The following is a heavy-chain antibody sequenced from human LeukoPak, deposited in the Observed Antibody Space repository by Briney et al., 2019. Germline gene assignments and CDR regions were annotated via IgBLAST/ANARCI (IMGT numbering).Heavy chain of an antibody. V-gene: IGHV3-21*06. J-gene: IGHJ5*02. Sequence: GGSLRLSCTASGFISRTYTTNWVRQAPGKGLEWVSYISSSSSNIYYADSMKGRFTISSNNTKNLLYLQMNSRRAEDTAVDYCAKDLAGGRFDLWGQGTLVTVSS. D-gene: IGHD3-16*01. CDR3: AKDLAGGRFDL. CDR1: GFISRTYT. CDR2: ISSSSSNI.